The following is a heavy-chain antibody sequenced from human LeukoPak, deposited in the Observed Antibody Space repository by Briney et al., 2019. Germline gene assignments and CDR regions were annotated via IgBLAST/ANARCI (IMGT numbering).Heavy chain of an antibody. CDR2: ISGSGGST. J-gene: IGHJ4*02. CDR1: GFPFSRYA. D-gene: IGHD6-19*01. V-gene: IGHV3-23*01. CDR3: ANRWGVVAGLRVGPSFDY. Sequence: GGSLRLSCAVSGFPFSRYAMSWVRQAPGKGLEWVSDISGSGGSTYYADSVKGRFPIPRDNSKNTRYLQMNSLRAEDTVLYYCANRWGVVAGLRVGPSFDYWGQGALVTVSS.